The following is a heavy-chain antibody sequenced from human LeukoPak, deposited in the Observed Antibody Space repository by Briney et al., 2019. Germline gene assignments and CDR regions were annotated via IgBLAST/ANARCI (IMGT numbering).Heavy chain of an antibody. J-gene: IGHJ4*02. Sequence: PGRSLRLSCTAAGFTFGDYAMSWVRQAPGKGLEWVGFIRDKTYGGTTEYAASVKGRFTISRDDSKSIAYLQMNSLKTEDTAVYYCTYTYDSTGYYPGTFDYWGQGTLVTVSS. CDR1: GFTFGDYA. D-gene: IGHD3-22*01. CDR2: IRDKTYGGTT. CDR3: TYTYDSTGYYPGTFDY. V-gene: IGHV3-49*04.